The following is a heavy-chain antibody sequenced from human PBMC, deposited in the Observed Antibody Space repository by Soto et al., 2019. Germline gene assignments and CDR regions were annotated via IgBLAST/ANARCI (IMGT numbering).Heavy chain of an antibody. Sequence: QVQLQESGPGLVKPSQTLSLTCTVSGGSISSGGYYWSWIRQHPGKGLEWIGYIYYSGSTYYNPSLQSRVTISVDTSKNQFSLKLSSVTAADTAVYYCARDRVAGWLESYYYGMDVWGQGTTVTVSS. CDR3: ARDRVAGWLESYYYGMDV. CDR1: GGSISSGGYY. D-gene: IGHD2-15*01. V-gene: IGHV4-31*03. CDR2: IYYSGST. J-gene: IGHJ6*02.